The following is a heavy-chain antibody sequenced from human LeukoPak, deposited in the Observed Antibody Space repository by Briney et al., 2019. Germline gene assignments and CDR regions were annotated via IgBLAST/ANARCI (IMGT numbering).Heavy chain of an antibody. V-gene: IGHV3-53*01. J-gene: IGHJ4*02. D-gene: IGHD5-24*01. CDR3: ARALLVRNGYNYSPNYFDY. Sequence: QSGGSLRLSCAASGFTFSTYTMNWVRQAPGKGLQWVSVIYSGGTTYYADSVKGRFTISRDNSKNTLYLQMNSLRAEDTAVYYCARALLVRNGYNYSPNYFDYWGQGTLVTVSS. CDR2: IYSGGTT. CDR1: GFTFSTYT.